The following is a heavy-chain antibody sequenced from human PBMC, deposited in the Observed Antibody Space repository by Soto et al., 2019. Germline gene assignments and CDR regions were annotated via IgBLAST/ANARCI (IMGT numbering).Heavy chain of an antibody. V-gene: IGHV1-18*01. D-gene: IGHD2-21*01. CDR3: ARDRDLRYCGGDCYSDAFDI. CDR2: ISAYNGNT. CDR1: GYTFTSYG. J-gene: IGHJ3*02. Sequence: ASVKVSCKASGYTFTSYGISWVRQAPGQGLEWMGWISAYNGNTNYAQKLQGRVTMTTDTSTSTAYMELRSLRSDDTAVYYCARDRDLRYCGGDCYSDAFDIWGQGTMVTVSS.